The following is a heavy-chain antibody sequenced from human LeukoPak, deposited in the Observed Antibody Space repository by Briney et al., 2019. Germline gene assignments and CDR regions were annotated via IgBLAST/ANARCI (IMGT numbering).Heavy chain of an antibody. J-gene: IGHJ1*01. CDR1: GFTFNSYT. V-gene: IGHV3-21*01. CDR3: VRDSGSSYGYYFLH. Sequence: GGSLRLSCAASGFTFNSYTMYWVRQAPGKGLEWVSSISSSSSHMFYADSVKGRFSISRDNAKNSLYLQMYSVRAEDTAVYYCVRDSGSSYGYYFLHWGQGTLVTVSS. D-gene: IGHD1-26*01. CDR2: ISSSSSHM.